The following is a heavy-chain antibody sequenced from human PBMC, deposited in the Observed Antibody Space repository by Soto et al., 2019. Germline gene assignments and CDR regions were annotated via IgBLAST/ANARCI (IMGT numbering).Heavy chain of an antibody. CDR1: GFTFSSYA. CDR3: AKDYAPEVVNIVVVPAACAFDI. CDR2: ISGSGGST. D-gene: IGHD2-2*01. Sequence: GGSLRLSCAASGFTFSSYAMSWVRQAPGKGLEWVSAISGSGGSTYYADSVKGRFTISRDNSKNTLYLQMNSLRAEDTAVYYCAKDYAPEVVNIVVVPAACAFDIWGQGTMVTVSS. V-gene: IGHV3-23*01. J-gene: IGHJ3*02.